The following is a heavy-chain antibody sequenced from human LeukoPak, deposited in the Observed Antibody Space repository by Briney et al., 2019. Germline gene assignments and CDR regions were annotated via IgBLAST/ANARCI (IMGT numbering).Heavy chain of an antibody. D-gene: IGHD3-22*01. CDR2: IYTSGST. V-gene: IGHV4-4*07. CDR3: ARDWPYYDSSGYFGGEAFDI. CDR1: GGSISSYY. Sequence: SETLSVTCTVSGGSISSYYWSWIRQPAGKGLEWIGRIYTSGSTNYNPSLKSRVTMSVDTSKNQFSLKLSSVTAADTAVYYCARDWPYYDSSGYFGGEAFDIWGQGTMVTVSS. J-gene: IGHJ3*02.